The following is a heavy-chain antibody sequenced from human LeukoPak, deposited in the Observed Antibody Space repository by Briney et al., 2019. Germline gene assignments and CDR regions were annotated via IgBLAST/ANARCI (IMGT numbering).Heavy chain of an antibody. CDR2: ISYDGSNK. J-gene: IGHJ5*02. V-gene: IGHV3-30*04. CDR3: ARPVVPAAMSWFDP. D-gene: IGHD2-2*01. Sequence: GRSLRLSCAASGFTFSSYAMHWVRQAPGKGLEWVAVISYDGSNKYYADSVKGRFTISRDNSKNTLYLQMNSLRAEDTAVYYCARPVVPAAMSWFDPWGRGTLVTVSS. CDR1: GFTFSSYA.